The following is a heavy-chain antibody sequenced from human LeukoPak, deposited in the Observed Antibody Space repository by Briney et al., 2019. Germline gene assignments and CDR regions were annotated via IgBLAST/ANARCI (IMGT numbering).Heavy chain of an antibody. CDR2: ISGSGGST. V-gene: IGHV3-23*01. CDR1: GFTFSSYW. J-gene: IGHJ4*02. CDR3: ATFIAVARNYYFDY. D-gene: IGHD6-19*01. Sequence: PGGSLRLSCAASGFTFSSYWMSWVRQAPGKGLEWVSAISGSGGSTYYADSVKGRFTISRDNSKNTLYLQMNSLRAEDTAVYYCATFIAVARNYYFDYWGQGTLVTVSS.